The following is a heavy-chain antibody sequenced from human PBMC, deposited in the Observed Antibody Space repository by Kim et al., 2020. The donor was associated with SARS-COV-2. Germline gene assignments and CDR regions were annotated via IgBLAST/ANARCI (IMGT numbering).Heavy chain of an antibody. V-gene: IGHV3-15*01. CDR2: KTDGGTT. CDR3: TTGGV. Sequence: KTDGGTTDYAAPVKGRFTISRDDSKNTLYLQMNSLKTEDTAVYYCTTGGVWGQGTTVTVSS. J-gene: IGHJ6*02. D-gene: IGHD3-16*01.